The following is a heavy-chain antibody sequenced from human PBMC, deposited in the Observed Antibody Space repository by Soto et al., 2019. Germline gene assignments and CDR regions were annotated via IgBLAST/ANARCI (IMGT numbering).Heavy chain of an antibody. CDR1: GGTLNIYA. Sequence: VQLVQSGAEVKKPGSSVTVSCKASGGTLNIYAISWVRQAPGQGLEWMGGIIPVFGTPSYAQKFRGRVTITADESTSTAYMELSNLTSEDTSVYYCARGPYYDFWNGYSYFDYWGQETLITGSS. CDR2: IIPVFGTP. J-gene: IGHJ4*02. D-gene: IGHD3-3*01. CDR3: ARGPYYDFWNGYSYFDY. V-gene: IGHV1-69*01.